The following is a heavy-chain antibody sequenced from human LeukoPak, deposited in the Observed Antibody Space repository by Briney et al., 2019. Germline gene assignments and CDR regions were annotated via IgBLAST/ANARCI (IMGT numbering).Heavy chain of an antibody. Sequence: GGSLRLSCAASGFTISSYAMSWVRQAPGKGLEWVSAISGSGGSTYYADSVKGRFTISRYNSKNTLYLQMNSLRAEDTAVYYCAKGDIVVVPAEGDAFDIWGQGTMVTVSS. CDR2: ISGSGGST. V-gene: IGHV3-23*01. CDR1: GFTISSYA. D-gene: IGHD2-2*01. CDR3: AKGDIVVVPAEGDAFDI. J-gene: IGHJ3*02.